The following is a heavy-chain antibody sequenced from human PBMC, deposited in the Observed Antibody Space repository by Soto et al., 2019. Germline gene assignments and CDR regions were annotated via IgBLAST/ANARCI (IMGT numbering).Heavy chain of an antibody. CDR3: ARVHPLYCTNGVCYIYHSGPKDYYYGMDV. V-gene: IGHV1-18*04. J-gene: IGHJ6*02. CDR2: ISAYNGNT. D-gene: IGHD2-8*01. Sequence: QVQLVQSGAEVKKPGASVKVSCKASGYTFTSYGISWVRQAPGQGLEWMGWISAYNGNTNYAQKLQGRVTMTTDTSTSTAYMELRSLRSDDTAVYYCARVHPLYCTNGVCYIYHSGPKDYYYGMDVWGQGTTVTVSS. CDR1: GYTFTSYG.